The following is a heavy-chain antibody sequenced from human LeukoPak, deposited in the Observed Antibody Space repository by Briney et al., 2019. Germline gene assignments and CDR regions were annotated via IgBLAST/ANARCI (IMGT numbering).Heavy chain of an antibody. J-gene: IGHJ4*02. CDR2: ISYDGSNK. D-gene: IGHD3-10*01. Sequence: GGSLRLSCAASGFTFSSYGMHWVRQAPGKGLEWVAVISYDGSNKYYADSVKGRFTISRDNSKNTLYLQMNSLSAEDTALYYCAKCIASGSYSFRFDYWGQGTLVTVSS. V-gene: IGHV3-30*18. CDR1: GFTFSSYG. CDR3: AKCIASGSYSFRFDY.